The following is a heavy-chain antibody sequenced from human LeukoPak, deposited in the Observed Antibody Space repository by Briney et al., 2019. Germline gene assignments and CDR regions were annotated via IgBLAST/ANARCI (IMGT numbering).Heavy chain of an antibody. V-gene: IGHV1-2*02. Sequence: ASVKVSCKASGYTFTGYYMHWVRQAPGQGLEWMGWINPNSGGTNYAQKFQGRVTMTRDTSISTAYMELSRLRSDDTAVYYCAASPLPLYYFDYWGREPLVTVS. CDR2: INPNSGGT. CDR3: AASPLPLYYFDY. CDR1: GYTFTGYY. J-gene: IGHJ4*02.